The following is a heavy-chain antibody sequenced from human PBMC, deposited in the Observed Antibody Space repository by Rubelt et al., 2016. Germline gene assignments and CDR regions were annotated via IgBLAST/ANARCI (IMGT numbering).Heavy chain of an antibody. J-gene: IGHJ6*03. V-gene: IGHV4-34*01. Sequence: QVQLQQWGAGLLKPSETLSLTCAVYGGSFSGYYWSWIRQPPGKGLEWIGEINHRGSTNYNPSLKSRVTISVNAADTAVYFCTRELRQPGHYYYYMDVWGKGTTVTVSS. D-gene: IGHD2-8*01. CDR3: DV. CDR2: INHRGST. CDR1: GGSFSGYY.